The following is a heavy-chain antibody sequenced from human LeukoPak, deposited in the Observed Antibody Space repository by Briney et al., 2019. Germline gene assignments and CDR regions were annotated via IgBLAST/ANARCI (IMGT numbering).Heavy chain of an antibody. Sequence: ASVKVSCKASGYTFTDYYIHWVRQAPGHGLEWMGWVNPNSGNTGYAQKFQGRVTITRNTSISTAYMELSSLRSEDTAVYYCARGVKRRDYYFDYWGQGTLVTVSS. CDR2: VNPNSGNT. CDR1: GYTFTDYY. D-gene: IGHD3/OR15-3a*01. V-gene: IGHV1-8*03. J-gene: IGHJ4*02. CDR3: ARGVKRRDYYFDY.